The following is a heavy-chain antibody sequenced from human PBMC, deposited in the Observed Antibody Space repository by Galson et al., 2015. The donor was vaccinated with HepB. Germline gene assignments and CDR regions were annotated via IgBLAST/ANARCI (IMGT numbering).Heavy chain of an antibody. CDR3: ARDPTAY. D-gene: IGHD1-26*01. Sequence: SLRLSCAASGFTFSSYSMNWVRQAPGKGLEWVSSISSSSSYTYYADSVRGRFTISRDNAKNSLYLQMNSLRAEDTAVYYCARDPTAYWGQGTLVTVSS. CDR2: ISSSSSYT. CDR1: GFTFSSYS. J-gene: IGHJ4*02. V-gene: IGHV3-21*01.